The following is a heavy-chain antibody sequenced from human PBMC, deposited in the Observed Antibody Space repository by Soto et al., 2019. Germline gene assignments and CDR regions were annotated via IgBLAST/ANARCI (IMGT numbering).Heavy chain of an antibody. V-gene: IGHV4-59*01. CDR1: GGSISSYY. CDR3: ARDNSNRRYGMDV. Sequence: QVQLQESGPGLVKPSETLSLTCTVSGGSISSYYWSWIRQPPGKGLEWIGYIHYSGSTNYNPSLKSRVTISVDTSKNQFSLSLSSVTAADTAVYYCARDNSNRRYGMDVWGHGTTVTVSS. J-gene: IGHJ6*02. D-gene: IGHD6-13*01. CDR2: IHYSGST.